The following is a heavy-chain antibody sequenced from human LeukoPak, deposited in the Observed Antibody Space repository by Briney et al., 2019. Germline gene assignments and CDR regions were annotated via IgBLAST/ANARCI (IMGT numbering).Heavy chain of an antibody. D-gene: IGHD6-6*01. V-gene: IGHV3-21*01. Sequence: TGGSLRLSCAAPGFTFSSYSMNWVRQAPGKGLEWVSSISSSSSYIYYADSVKGRFTISRDNAKNSLYLQMNSLRAEDTAVYYCARGRSSSHAFDIWGQGTMVTVSS. J-gene: IGHJ3*02. CDR2: ISSSSSYI. CDR3: ARGRSSSHAFDI. CDR1: GFTFSSYS.